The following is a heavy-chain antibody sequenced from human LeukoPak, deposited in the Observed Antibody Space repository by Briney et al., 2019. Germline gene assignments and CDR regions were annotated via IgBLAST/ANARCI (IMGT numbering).Heavy chain of an antibody. Sequence: GGSLRLSCAASGFTFSRYWMHWVRQAPGKGRVWVSHINSDGSSTNYADSVKGRLTISRDNAKNTLYLQMNSLRAEDTAVYYCARGSSMVRGVMYYWGQGTLVTVSS. CDR3: ARGSSMVRGVMYY. J-gene: IGHJ4*02. CDR2: INSDGSST. CDR1: GFTFSRYW. V-gene: IGHV3-74*01. D-gene: IGHD3-10*01.